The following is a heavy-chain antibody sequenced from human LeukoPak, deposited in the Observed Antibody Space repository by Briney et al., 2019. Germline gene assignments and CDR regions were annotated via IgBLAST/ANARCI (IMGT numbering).Heavy chain of an antibody. V-gene: IGHV4-34*01. CDR1: GGSFSGYY. Sequence: PSETLSLTCAVYGGSFSGYYWSWIRQPPGKGLEWIGEINHSGSTNYNPSLKSRVTISVDTSNNQFSLKLSSVTAADTAVYYCARLIRQLVPYYYYYMDVWGKGTTVTVSS. D-gene: IGHD6-6*01. J-gene: IGHJ6*03. CDR3: ARLIRQLVPYYYYYMDV. CDR2: INHSGST.